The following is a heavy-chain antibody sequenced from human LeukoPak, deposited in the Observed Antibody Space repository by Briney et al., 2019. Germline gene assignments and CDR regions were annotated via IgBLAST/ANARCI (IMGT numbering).Heavy chain of an antibody. CDR2: IRFDGSKK. CDR3: AKDNGGAQLWPYAFDM. CDR1: GFTFSSYG. J-gene: IGHJ3*02. V-gene: IGHV3-30*02. Sequence: GWSLSLSCALSGFTFSSYGMHWVRQAPGKGREWVAFIRFDGSKKSSAHSTKGRFTISRENSKNTLYLQMNSLSAEDTAGFYWAKDNGGAQLWPYAFDMWGQGTMVTVSS. D-gene: IGHD5-18*01.